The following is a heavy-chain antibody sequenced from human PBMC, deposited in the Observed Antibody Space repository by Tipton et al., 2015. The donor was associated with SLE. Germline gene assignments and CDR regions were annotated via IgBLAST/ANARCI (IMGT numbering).Heavy chain of an antibody. CDR3: VREERD. J-gene: IGHJ4*02. CDR1: GFTFSNHW. Sequence: SLRLSCAASGFTFSNHWMNWVRQAPGKAPEGVANIKEDGSEQYHVDSVKGRFTISRDNINNLLFLQMYSLRVEDTAMYYCVREERDWGQGTLVTVSS. D-gene: IGHD5-24*01. CDR2: IKEDGSEQ. V-gene: IGHV3-7*01.